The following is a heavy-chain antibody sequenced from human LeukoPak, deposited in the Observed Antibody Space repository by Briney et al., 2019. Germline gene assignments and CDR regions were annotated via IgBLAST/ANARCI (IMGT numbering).Heavy chain of an antibody. V-gene: IGHV3-21*01. CDR2: ISSSSSYI. Sequence: GGSLRLSCAASGFTFSGYSMNWVRQAPGKGLEWVSSISSSSSYIYYADSVKGRFTISRDNAKNSLYLHMNSLRAEDTAVYYCAAGLYGDFSYWGQGTLVTVSS. D-gene: IGHD4-17*01. CDR3: AAGLYGDFSY. J-gene: IGHJ4*02. CDR1: GFTFSGYS.